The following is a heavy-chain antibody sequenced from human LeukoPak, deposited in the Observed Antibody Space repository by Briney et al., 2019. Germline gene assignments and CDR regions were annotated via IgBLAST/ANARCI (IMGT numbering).Heavy chain of an antibody. D-gene: IGHD3-10*01. CDR1: GGSISSGGYY. V-gene: IGHV4-31*03. Sequence: SQTLSLTCTVSGGSISSGGYYWSWIRQHPGKGLEWIGYIYYSGSAYYNPSLKSRVTISVDTSENQYSLKLSSVTAADTAVYYCARVNYGSATREDYWGQGTLVTVSS. J-gene: IGHJ4*02. CDR3: ARVNYGSATREDY. CDR2: IYYSGSA.